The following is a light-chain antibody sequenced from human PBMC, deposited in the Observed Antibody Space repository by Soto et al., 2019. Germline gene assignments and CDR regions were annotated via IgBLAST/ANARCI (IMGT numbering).Light chain of an antibody. CDR2: EGS. V-gene: IGLV2-23*01. Sequence: QSALTQPASVSGSPGQSITISCTGTSSDVGSYNLVSWYQQHPGKTPKLIIFEGSKWPSGVSNRFSGSKSGNTASLTISGLQAEEEADYYCCSYAGSSTHVLFGGGTKVTVL. CDR1: SSDVGSYNL. CDR3: CSYAGSSTHVL. J-gene: IGLJ2*01.